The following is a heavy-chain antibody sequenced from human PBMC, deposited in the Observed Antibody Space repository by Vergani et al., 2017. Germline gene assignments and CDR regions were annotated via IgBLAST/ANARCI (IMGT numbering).Heavy chain of an antibody. CDR2: IDHTGRT. D-gene: IGHD2-8*01. J-gene: IGHJ6*03. CDR1: GGSFTSYH. CDR3: ARMNTDTNGHLYYFYYIDV. V-gene: IGHV4-34*01. Sequence: QVQLQQWGGGLLKPSETLSLTCVVNGGSFTSYHWTLIRQSPGEGLEWVGDIDHTGRTNYNPSLKIRLTMSVDKSRNQFSLTLNSVTATDTAIYFCARMNTDTNGHLYYFYYIDVWGQGTAVTVS.